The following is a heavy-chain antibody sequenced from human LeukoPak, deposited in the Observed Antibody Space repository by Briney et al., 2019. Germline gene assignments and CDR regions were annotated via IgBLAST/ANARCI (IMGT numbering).Heavy chain of an antibody. CDR2: IRYDGSNK. J-gene: IGHJ4*02. Sequence: GGSLRLSCAASGFTFSSYGMHWVRQAPGKGLEWVAFIRYDGSNKYYADSVKGRFTISRDNSKNTLYLQMNSLRAEDTAVYYCAKHFKVVPAATLDYWGQGTLVTVSS. V-gene: IGHV3-30*02. CDR1: GFTFSSYG. CDR3: AKHFKVVPAATLDY. D-gene: IGHD2-2*01.